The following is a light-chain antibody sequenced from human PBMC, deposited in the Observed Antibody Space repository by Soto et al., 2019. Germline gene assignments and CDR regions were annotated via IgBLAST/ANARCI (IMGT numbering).Light chain of an antibody. CDR3: QQLNSYLLLT. CDR2: AAS. Sequence: DIQLTQSPSFLSASVGDRVTITCRASQGISSYLAWYQQKPGKAPKLLIYAASTLQSGVPSRFSGSGSGTEFTLTISCLQPEDFATYYCQQLNSYLLLTFGGGTKVEIK. V-gene: IGKV1-9*01. J-gene: IGKJ4*01. CDR1: QGISSY.